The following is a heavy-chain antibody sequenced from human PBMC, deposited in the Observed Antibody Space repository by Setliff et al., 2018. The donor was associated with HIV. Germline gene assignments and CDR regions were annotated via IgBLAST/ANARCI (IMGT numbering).Heavy chain of an antibody. CDR1: GYSFTYYA. CDR2: INAGNGNT. Sequence: ASVKVSCKASGYSFTYYAVHWVRQAPGQRLEWMGWINAGNGNTKYSQKFQGRVTITRDTSASTAYLELSSLRSEDTAVYYCARVDYYDSSGYWHFDYWGQGTLVTVSS. V-gene: IGHV1-3*01. J-gene: IGHJ4*02. CDR3: ARVDYYDSSGYWHFDY. D-gene: IGHD3-22*01.